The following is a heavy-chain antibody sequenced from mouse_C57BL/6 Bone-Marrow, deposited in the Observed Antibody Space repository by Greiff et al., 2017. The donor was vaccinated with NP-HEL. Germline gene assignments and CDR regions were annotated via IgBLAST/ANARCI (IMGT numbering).Heavy chain of an antibody. Sequence: EVQLQQSGPELVKPGASVKIPCKASGYTFTDYNMDWVKQSHGKSLEWIGDINPNNGGTIYNQKFKGKATLTGDKSSSTAYMELRSLTSEDTAVYYCARGNGSGYEVYYYAMDYWGQGTSVTVSS. CDR1: GYTFTDYN. CDR2: INPNNGGT. CDR3: ARGNGSGYEVYYYAMDY. V-gene: IGHV1-18*01. D-gene: IGHD1-1*01. J-gene: IGHJ4*01.